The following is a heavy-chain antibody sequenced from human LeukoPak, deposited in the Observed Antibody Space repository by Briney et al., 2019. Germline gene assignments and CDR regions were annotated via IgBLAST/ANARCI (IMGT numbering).Heavy chain of an antibody. CDR3: ATKQWLAPPPDS. V-gene: IGHV3-74*01. CDR2: INTDGTVT. Sequence: PGGSLRLSCAAYGFTFSKYWRLWVRQAPGEGLESVSRINTDGTVTTYADSVKGRFTVSRDNADNTMFLQMNSVRDEDTAVYYCATKQWLAPPPDSWGQGTPVTVSS. J-gene: IGHJ4*02. CDR1: GFTFSKYW. D-gene: IGHD6-19*01.